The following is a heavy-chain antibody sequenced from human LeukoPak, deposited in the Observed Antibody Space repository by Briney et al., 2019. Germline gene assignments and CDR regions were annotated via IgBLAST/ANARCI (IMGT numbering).Heavy chain of an antibody. J-gene: IGHJ4*02. CDR1: GYSFTSYW. CDR3: ARGRLDCSSTSCYYYFDY. CDR2: IYPGDSDT. Sequence: GESLKISCKGSGYSFTSYWIGWVRQMPGKGLEWMGIIYPGDSDTRYSPSFQGQVTISADKPISTAYLQWSSLKASDTAMYYCARGRLDCSSTSCYYYFDYWGQGTLVTVSS. V-gene: IGHV5-51*04. D-gene: IGHD2-2*01.